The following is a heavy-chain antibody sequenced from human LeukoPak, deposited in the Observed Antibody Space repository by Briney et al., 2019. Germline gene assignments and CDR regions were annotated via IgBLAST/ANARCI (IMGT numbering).Heavy chain of an antibody. V-gene: IGHV3-23*01. D-gene: IGHD4-17*01. J-gene: IGHJ4*02. CDR3: VENGVRVTTCRY. Sequence: PGGSLRLSCAASGFTFSSYAMSWVRQAPGKGLEWVSAISGSGGSTYYADSVKGRFTISRDNSKNTLYLQMNSLRAEDTAVYYCVENGVRVTTCRYWGQGTLVTVSS. CDR1: GFTFSSYA. CDR2: ISGSGGST.